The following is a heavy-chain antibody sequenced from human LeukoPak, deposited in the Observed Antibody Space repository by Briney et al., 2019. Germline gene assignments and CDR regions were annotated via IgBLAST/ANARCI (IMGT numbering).Heavy chain of an antibody. D-gene: IGHD3-3*01. J-gene: IGHJ4*02. CDR2: ISAYNGNT. Sequence: ASVNVSRKPSVCTFTSYGISWVRQAPGQGLEWMGWISAYNGNTNYAQKLQGRVTMTTDTSTSTAYMELRSLRSDDTAVYYCARLLDFWSGYRYYFDYWGQGTLVTVSS. CDR3: ARLLDFWSGYRYYFDY. V-gene: IGHV1-18*01. CDR1: VCTFTSYG.